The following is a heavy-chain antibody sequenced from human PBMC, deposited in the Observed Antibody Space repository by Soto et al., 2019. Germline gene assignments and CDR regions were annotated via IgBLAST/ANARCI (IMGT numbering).Heavy chain of an antibody. CDR2: INPNSGGT. Sequence: ASVKVSCTASGYTFTGYYMHWVRQAPGQGLEWMGWINPNSGGTNYAQKFQGWVTMTRDTSISTAYMELSRLRSDDTAVYYCAREMATTDEYYFDYWGQGTLVTVSS. J-gene: IGHJ4*02. D-gene: IGHD5-12*01. CDR1: GYTFTGYY. CDR3: AREMATTDEYYFDY. V-gene: IGHV1-2*04.